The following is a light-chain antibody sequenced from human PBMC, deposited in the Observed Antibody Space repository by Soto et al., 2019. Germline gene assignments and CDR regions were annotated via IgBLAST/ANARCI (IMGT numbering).Light chain of an antibody. CDR3: SSYTSSSTL. V-gene: IGLV2-14*01. J-gene: IGLJ2*01. Sequence: QSDLTQPASVSGSPGQSITISCTGTSSDVGGYNYVSWYQQHPLKAPKLMIYDDSNRPSGVSNRFSGSKSGNTASLTISGLQAEDEADYNCSSYTSSSTLFGGGTKVTVL. CDR1: SSDVGGYNY. CDR2: DDS.